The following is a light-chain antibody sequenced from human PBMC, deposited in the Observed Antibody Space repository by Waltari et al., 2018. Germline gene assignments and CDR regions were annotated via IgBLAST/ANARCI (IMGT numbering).Light chain of an antibody. CDR3: QNHERLPAT. Sequence: EIVLTQSPGTLSLSPGERATLSCRASQSVSKYLAWYQQRPGQAPRLLIYAASTRATGIPDRFSGSGSGTDFSLTISRLEPEDFAMYYCQNHERLPATFGQGTKVEIK. V-gene: IGKV3-20*01. CDR2: AAS. CDR1: QSVSKY. J-gene: IGKJ1*01.